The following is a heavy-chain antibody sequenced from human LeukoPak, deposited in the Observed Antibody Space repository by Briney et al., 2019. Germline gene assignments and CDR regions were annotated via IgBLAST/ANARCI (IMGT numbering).Heavy chain of an antibody. Sequence: SETLSLTCTVSGGSISSGDYYWSWIRQPPGKGLEWIGYVYYSGSTYYNPSLKSRVTISVDTSKNQFSLKLSSVTAADTAVYYCAGNYSSSWYDYYGMDVWGQGTTVTVSS. CDR1: GGSISSGDYY. V-gene: IGHV4-30-4*01. CDR2: VYYSGST. CDR3: AGNYSSSWYDYYGMDV. D-gene: IGHD6-13*01. J-gene: IGHJ6*02.